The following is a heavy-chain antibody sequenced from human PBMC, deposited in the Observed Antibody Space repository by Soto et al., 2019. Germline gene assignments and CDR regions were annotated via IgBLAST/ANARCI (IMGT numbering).Heavy chain of an antibody. CDR3: ARRLIDTWNQVHAFDS. CDR2: IYYNGDT. CDR1: GGSVSSGNYF. V-gene: IGHV4-39*01. J-gene: IGHJ3*01. D-gene: IGHD1-20*01. Sequence: QLQLQESGPGLVKPAETLSLKCAVSGGSVSSGNYFWGWIRQPPGKGLEWIGNIYYNGDTYYSPSLKSRVTMSVDTAQNQFSLRLTSVTAADTAVYYCARRLIDTWNQVHAFDSWGQGTLVTVSS.